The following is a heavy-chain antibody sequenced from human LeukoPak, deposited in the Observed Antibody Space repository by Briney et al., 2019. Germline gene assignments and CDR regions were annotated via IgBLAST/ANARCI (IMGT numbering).Heavy chain of an antibody. J-gene: IGHJ5*02. D-gene: IGHD2-21*02. CDR2: MNPNSGNT. CDR1: GYTFTSYD. Sequence: ASVKVSCKASGYTFTSYDINWVRQATGQGLEWMGWMNPNSGNTGYAQKFQGRVTMTRNTSISTAYMELSSLRSEDTAVYYCASQAVTARRWFDPWGQGTLVTASS. V-gene: IGHV1-8*01. CDR3: ASQAVTARRWFDP.